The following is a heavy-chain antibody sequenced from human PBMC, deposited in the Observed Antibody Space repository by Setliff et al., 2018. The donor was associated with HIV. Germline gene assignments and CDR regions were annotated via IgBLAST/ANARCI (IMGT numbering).Heavy chain of an antibody. V-gene: IGHV3-30*07. D-gene: IGHD1-7*01. CDR3: AKNTPSIINYPYYYYMDV. J-gene: IGHJ6*03. CDR1: GFTFNSYS. CDR2: ISYNGGNT. Sequence: GESLKISCADSGFTFNSYSMHWVRQAPGKGLEWLAVISYNGGNTYYADSVKGRFTISRDNSKNTLYLQMNSLRDGDTALYYCAKNTPSIINYPYYYYMDVWGKGTTVTVSS.